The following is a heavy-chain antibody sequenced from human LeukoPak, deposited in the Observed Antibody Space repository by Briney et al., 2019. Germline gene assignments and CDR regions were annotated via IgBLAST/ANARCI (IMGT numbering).Heavy chain of an antibody. V-gene: IGHV5-10-1*01. CDR2: IDPSDSYI. D-gene: IGHD2-15*01. CDR1: GYTFTSYW. CDR3: ARSPTEAYCSAGSCYFLSEYFHH. J-gene: IGHJ1*01. Sequence: GESLKISCKGSGYTFTSYWISWVRQMPGKGLEWMGRIDPSDSYINYSPSFQGHVTISADKSFSTAYLQWSSLKASDTAIYYCARSPTEAYCSAGSCYFLSEYFHHWGQGTLVTASS.